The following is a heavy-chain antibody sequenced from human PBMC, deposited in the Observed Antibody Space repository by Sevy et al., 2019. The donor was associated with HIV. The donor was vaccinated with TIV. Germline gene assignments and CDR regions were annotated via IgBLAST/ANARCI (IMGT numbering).Heavy chain of an antibody. V-gene: IGHV3-7*01. CDR3: VREGLGGYSYSLDY. CDR2: MKKDVSEE. D-gene: IGHD5-18*01. Sequence: GGSLRLSCAASGFSFRIYWMSWVRQAPGKGLEWVATMKKDVSEEDYVDSVKGRFTFSRDNAKNSLFLQMNSLSAEDTAVYYCVREGLGGYSYSLDYWGHGTLVTVSS. J-gene: IGHJ4*01. CDR1: GFSFRIYW.